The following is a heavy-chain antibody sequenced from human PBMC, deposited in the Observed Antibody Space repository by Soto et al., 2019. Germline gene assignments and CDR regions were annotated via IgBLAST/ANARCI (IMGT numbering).Heavy chain of an antibody. CDR2: ILNDASGH. CDR1: GFTFSRHG. J-gene: IGHJ4*02. Sequence: ESGGGVDQPGTSLRLSCAASGFTFSRHGMHRVRQTPGKGLEWVAVILNDASGHWYADSVKGRFTISRDNFENTLYLQMNGLRLEDTAMYYCARDDDYPDNGFDYWGQGTLVTVSS. D-gene: IGHD4-17*01. V-gene: IGHV3-33*01. CDR3: ARDDDYPDNGFDY.